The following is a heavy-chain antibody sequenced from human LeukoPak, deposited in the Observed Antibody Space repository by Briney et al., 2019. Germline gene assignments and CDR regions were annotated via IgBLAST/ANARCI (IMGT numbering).Heavy chain of an antibody. Sequence: GGSLSLSCAASGFTFSSYAMSWVRQAPGKGLEWVSAISGSGGSTYYADSVKGRFTISRDNSKNTLYLQMNSLRAEDTAVYYCAKSIAAAGLYEYFQHWGQGTLVTVSS. CDR3: AKSIAAAGLYEYFQH. J-gene: IGHJ1*01. D-gene: IGHD6-13*01. CDR2: ISGSGGST. CDR1: GFTFSSYA. V-gene: IGHV3-23*01.